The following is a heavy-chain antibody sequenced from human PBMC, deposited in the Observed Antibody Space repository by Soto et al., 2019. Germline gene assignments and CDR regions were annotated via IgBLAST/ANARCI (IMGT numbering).Heavy chain of an antibody. CDR1: GFSFRSYA. J-gene: IGHJ3*02. Sequence: EAQLLESGGGLVQPGGSLRLSCAASGFSFRSYAMNWVRQAPGKGLEWVSTISGSGGSTYYADSVKGRFTISRDNSKNTLYLQMNSLRAEDTAVYYCAKGREVATIHDAFDIWGQGTMVTVSS. CDR2: ISGSGGST. V-gene: IGHV3-23*01. CDR3: AKGREVATIHDAFDI. D-gene: IGHD5-12*01.